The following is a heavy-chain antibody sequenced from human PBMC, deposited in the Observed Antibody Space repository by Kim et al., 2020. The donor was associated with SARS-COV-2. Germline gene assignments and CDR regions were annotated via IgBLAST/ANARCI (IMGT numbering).Heavy chain of an antibody. CDR1: GGSISSYY. V-gene: IGHV4-59*01. D-gene: IGHD3-3*01. CDR2: IYYSGST. CDR3: ARGSSLTIFGVVGWFDP. J-gene: IGHJ5*02. Sequence: SETLSLTCTVSGGSISSYYWSWIRQPPGKGLEWIGYIYYSGSTNYNPSLKSRVTISVDTSKNQFSLKLSSVTAADTAGYYCARGSSLTIFGVVGWFDP.